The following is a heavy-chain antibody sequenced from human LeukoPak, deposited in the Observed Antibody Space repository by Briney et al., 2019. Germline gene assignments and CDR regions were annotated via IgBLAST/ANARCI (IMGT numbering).Heavy chain of an antibody. CDR1: GGSFSGYC. Sequence: QPSETLSLTCAVYGGSFSGYCWSWIRQPPGKGLEWIGEINHSGSTNYNPSLKSRVTISVDTSKNQFSLKLSSVTAADTAVYYCAREEDPSISFDPWGQGTLVTVSS. J-gene: IGHJ5*02. V-gene: IGHV4-34*01. D-gene: IGHD4-11*01. CDR2: INHSGST. CDR3: AREEDPSISFDP.